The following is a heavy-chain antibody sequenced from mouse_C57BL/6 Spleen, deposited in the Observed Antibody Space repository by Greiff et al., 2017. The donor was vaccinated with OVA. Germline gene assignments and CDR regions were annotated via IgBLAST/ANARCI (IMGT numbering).Heavy chain of an antibody. CDR3: ARVSGLITTEGNY. CDR2: IHPTSGST. Sequence: QVQLKQPGAELVKPGASVKLSCKASGYPFTSYWMHWVKQRPGQGLEWIGMIHPTSGSTNYNEKFKSKATLTVDKTSSTAYMQLSSLTSEDSAVYYVARVSGLITTEGNYWGQGTTLTVSS. CDR1: GYPFTSYW. V-gene: IGHV1-64*01. J-gene: IGHJ2*01. D-gene: IGHD1-2*01.